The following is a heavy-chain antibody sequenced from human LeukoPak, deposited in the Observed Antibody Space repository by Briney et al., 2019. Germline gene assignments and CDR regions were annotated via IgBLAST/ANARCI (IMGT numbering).Heavy chain of an antibody. Sequence: SCKASGGTFSSYAMSWVRQAPGKGLEWVSAISGSGGSTYYADSVKGRFTISRDNSKNTLYLQMNSLRAEDTAVYYCAKDVLRFLEWLPRYFDYWGQGTLVTVSS. J-gene: IGHJ4*02. CDR2: ISGSGGST. V-gene: IGHV3-23*01. D-gene: IGHD3-3*01. CDR3: AKDVLRFLEWLPRYFDY. CDR1: GGTFSSYA.